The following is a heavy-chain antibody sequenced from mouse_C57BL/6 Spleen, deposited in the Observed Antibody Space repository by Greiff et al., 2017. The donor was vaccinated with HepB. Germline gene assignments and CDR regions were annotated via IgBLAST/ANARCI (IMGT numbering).Heavy chain of an antibody. CDR2: INPSSGYT. CDR1: GYTFTSYT. Sequence: QVQLQHSGAELARPGASVKMSCKASGYTFTSYTMHWVKQRPGQGLEWIGYINPSSGYTKYNQKFKDKATLTADKSSSTAYMQLSSLTSEDSAVYYCARYPRRNWYFDVWGTGTTVTVSS. V-gene: IGHV1-4*01. CDR3: ARYPRRNWYFDV. J-gene: IGHJ1*03.